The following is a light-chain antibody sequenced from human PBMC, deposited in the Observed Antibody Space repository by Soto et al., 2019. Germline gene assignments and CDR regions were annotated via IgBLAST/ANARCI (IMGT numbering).Light chain of an antibody. J-gene: IGKJ5*01. V-gene: IGKV3-15*01. CDR1: QSVSSY. CDR3: QQYNDWSLFT. Sequence: EIVMTQSPATLSVSPGETATLSCRASQSVSSYLAWYQQKPGQAPRLLIYGASSKATGIPARFSGSGSGTDFSLPISGLLSEDFAVYSCQQYNDWSLFTFGQGTRLEIK. CDR2: GAS.